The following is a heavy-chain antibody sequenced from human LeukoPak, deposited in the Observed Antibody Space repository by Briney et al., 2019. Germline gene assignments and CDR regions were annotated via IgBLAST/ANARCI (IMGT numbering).Heavy chain of an antibody. J-gene: IGHJ3*02. CDR1: GFTFSSYA. CDR2: ISGSGGST. V-gene: IGHV3-23*01. CDR3: AKPVVVLIDAFDI. D-gene: IGHD2-8*01. Sequence: GGSLRLSCAASGFTFSSYAMSWVRQAPGKGLEWVSTISGSGGSTYYADSVKGRFTISRDNSKNTLYLQMNSLRAEDTAVYYCAKPVVVLIDAFDICGQGTMVTVSS.